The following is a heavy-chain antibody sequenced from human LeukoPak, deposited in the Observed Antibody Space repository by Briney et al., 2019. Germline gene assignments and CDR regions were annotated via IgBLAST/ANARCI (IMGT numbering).Heavy chain of an antibody. CDR2: MNPNSGNT. V-gene: IGHV1-8*01. J-gene: IGHJ6*02. CDR1: GYTFTSYD. D-gene: IGHD4-17*01. CDR3: ARDYGDYYYYYGMDV. Sequence: GASVKVSCKASGYTFTSYDINWVRQATGQGLEWMGWMNPNSGNTGYAQKFQGRVTMTRNTSISTAYMGLSSLRSEDTAVYYCARDYGDYYYYYGMDVWGQGTTVTVSS.